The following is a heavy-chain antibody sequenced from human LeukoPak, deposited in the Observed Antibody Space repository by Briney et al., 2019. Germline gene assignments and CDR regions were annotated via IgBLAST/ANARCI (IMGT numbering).Heavy chain of an antibody. CDR3: AKDMNWAARVDTAMSLFDY. CDR2: ISWNSGSI. D-gene: IGHD5-18*01. Sequence: GRSLRLSCAASGFAFDDYAMHWVRQAPGKGLEWVSGISWNSGSIGYADSVKGRFTISRDNAKNSLYLQMNSLRAEDTALYYCAKDMNWAARVDTAMSLFDYWGQGTLVTVSS. CDR1: GFAFDDYA. J-gene: IGHJ4*02. V-gene: IGHV3-9*01.